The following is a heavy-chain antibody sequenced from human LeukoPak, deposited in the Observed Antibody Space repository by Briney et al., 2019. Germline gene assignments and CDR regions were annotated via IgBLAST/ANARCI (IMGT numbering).Heavy chain of an antibody. CDR1: GGTFSSYA. V-gene: IGHV1-69*05. J-gene: IGHJ5*02. CDR3: ARSGPLRFLEWALINWFDP. D-gene: IGHD3-3*01. CDR2: IIPIFGTA. Sequence: ASVKVSCKASGGTFSSYAISWVRQAPGQGLEWMGGIIPIFGTANYAQKFQGRVTITTDESTSTAYMELSSLRSEDTAVYYCARSGPLRFLEWALINWFDPWGQGTLVTVFS.